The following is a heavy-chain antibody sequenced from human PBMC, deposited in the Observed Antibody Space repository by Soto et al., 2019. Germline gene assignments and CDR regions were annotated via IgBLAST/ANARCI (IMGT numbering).Heavy chain of an antibody. Sequence: QVQLVESGGGVVQTGRSLRLSCAESGFTFSSYGMHWVRQAPGKGLEWVAVIWYDGSNKYYADSVKGRFTISRDNSKNTLYLQMNSLRAEDTAVYYCARDGGRIAAAGTGFDYWGQGTLVTVSS. J-gene: IGHJ4*02. CDR2: IWYDGSNK. CDR3: ARDGGRIAAAGTGFDY. D-gene: IGHD6-13*01. CDR1: GFTFSSYG. V-gene: IGHV3-33*01.